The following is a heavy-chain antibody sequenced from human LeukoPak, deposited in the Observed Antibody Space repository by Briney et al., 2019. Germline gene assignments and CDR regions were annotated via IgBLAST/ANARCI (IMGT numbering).Heavy chain of an antibody. CDR2: ISYDGSNK. J-gene: IGHJ3*02. CDR1: GFTFSGYA. V-gene: IGHV3-30-3*01. Sequence: GVSLRLSCAASGFTFSGYARHWVRQAPGKGLEWVAVISYDGSNKYYADSVKGRFTISRDNSKNTLYLQMNRLRAEDTAVYYCARDSPYYAPPGDAFDIWGQGTMVTVSS. CDR3: ARDSPYYAPPGDAFDI. D-gene: IGHD3-22*01.